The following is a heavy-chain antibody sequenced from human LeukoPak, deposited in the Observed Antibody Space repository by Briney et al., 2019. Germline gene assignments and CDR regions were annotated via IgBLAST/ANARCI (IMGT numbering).Heavy chain of an antibody. J-gene: IGHJ4*02. D-gene: IGHD6-13*01. V-gene: IGHV3-7*01. CDR3: TTVSAAAIDY. CDR2: INKDGSDK. Sequence: GGSLRLSCEGSGFTFSNYWMNWVRLAPGKGLEWVANINKDGSDKNYLDSVKGRFTISRDNAKNSQYLQMDSLRVEDTAVYYCTTVSAAAIDYWGQGTLVTVSS. CDR1: GFTFSNYW.